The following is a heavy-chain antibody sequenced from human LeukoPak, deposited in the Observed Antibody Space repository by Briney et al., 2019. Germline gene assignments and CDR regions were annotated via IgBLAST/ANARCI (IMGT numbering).Heavy chain of an antibody. V-gene: IGHV2-70*11. CDR1: GFSLSTSEMC. J-gene: IGHJ5*02. D-gene: IGHD1-1*01. Sequence: ESGLTLVNPTQTLTLTCTFSGFSLSTSEMCVSWIRQPPGKALEWLARIDWDDDKYYNTPLKTRLTISKDTSKNQVVLTMTNVDPVDTATYFCARIRNNWNFNWFDPWGQGTLVTVSS. CDR3: ARIRNNWNFNWFDP. CDR2: IDWDDDK.